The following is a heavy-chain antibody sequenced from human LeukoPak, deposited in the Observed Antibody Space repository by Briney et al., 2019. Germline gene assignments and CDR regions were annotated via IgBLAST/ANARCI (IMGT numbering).Heavy chain of an antibody. CDR3: ARASDYSNYVILT. D-gene: IGHD4-11*01. J-gene: IGHJ5*02. V-gene: IGHV1-8*01. CDR2: MNPKNGNT. CDR1: GYTFSRHD. Sequence: ASVKVSCKTSGYTFSRHDLNWVRQATGQGPEWMGWMNPKNGNTGYAQKFQGRVTMTRDMSTSTVYMELSSLRSEDTAVYYCARASDYSNYVILTWGQGTLVTVSS.